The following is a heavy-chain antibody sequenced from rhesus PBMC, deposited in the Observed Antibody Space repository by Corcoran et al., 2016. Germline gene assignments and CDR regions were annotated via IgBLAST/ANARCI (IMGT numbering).Heavy chain of an antibody. CDR3: WLDQFDV. J-gene: IGHJ5-1*01. CDR2: IYGVSGAT. D-gene: IGHD2-33*01. V-gene: IGHV4-106*01. CDR1: GGPISDAYF. Sequence: QVQLQESGPGLVKPSETLSLTCAVSGGPISDAYFWSWVRQPPGKGLEWIGYIYGVSGATSDNTSLKNRVTSSKDTSKNQFSLKLTSVTAADTAVYYCWLDQFDVWGAGILVTVSS.